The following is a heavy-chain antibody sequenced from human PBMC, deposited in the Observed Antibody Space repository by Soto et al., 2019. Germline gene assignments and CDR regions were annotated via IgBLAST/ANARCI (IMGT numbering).Heavy chain of an antibody. V-gene: IGHV4-31*03. CDR2: IYDSGST. J-gene: IGHJ4*02. CDR3: AGGLMRSTIHFDF. CDR1: GDSISSGVYF. Sequence: TLSLTCSVSGDSISSGVYFWNWIRQHPGKGLEWIGYIYDSGSTHSNPSLRSRLTISVDTSKNQFSLKVNSVTAADTAVYYCAGGLMRSTIHFDFWGQGTLVTVSS. D-gene: IGHD2-2*01.